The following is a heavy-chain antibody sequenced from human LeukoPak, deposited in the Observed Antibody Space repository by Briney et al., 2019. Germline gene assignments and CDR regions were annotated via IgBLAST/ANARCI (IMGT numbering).Heavy chain of an antibody. J-gene: IGHJ4*02. V-gene: IGHV4-59*01. CDR2: IYYSGST. Sequence: SETLSLTCTVSGGSISSYYWSWIRQPPGKGLEWIGYIYYSGSTNYNPSLKSRVTISVDTSKNRFSLKLSSVTAADTAVYYCARVVYDSSGYYPLIFDYWGQGTLVTVSS. D-gene: IGHD3-22*01. CDR3: ARVVYDSSGYYPLIFDY. CDR1: GGSISSYY.